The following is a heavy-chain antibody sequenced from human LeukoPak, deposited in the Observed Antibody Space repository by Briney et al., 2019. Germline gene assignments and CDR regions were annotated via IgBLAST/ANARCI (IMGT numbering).Heavy chain of an antibody. D-gene: IGHD3-10*01. Sequence: GGSLRLSCAASGFTFSSYGMHWVRQAPGKGLEWVAFIRYDGSNKYYADSVKGRFTISRDNSKNTLHLQMNSLRAEDTAVYYCAKSNSMGSGSYSIWFDRWGQGTLVTVSS. J-gene: IGHJ5*02. V-gene: IGHV3-30*02. CDR1: GFTFSSYG. CDR2: IRYDGSNK. CDR3: AKSNSMGSGSYSIWFDR.